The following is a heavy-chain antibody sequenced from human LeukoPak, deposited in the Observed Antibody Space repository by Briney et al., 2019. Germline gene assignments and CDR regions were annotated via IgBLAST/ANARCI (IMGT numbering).Heavy chain of an antibody. Sequence: GGSLRLSCAASGFTFSSYGMHWVRQAPGKGLEWVAVISYDGSNKYYADSVKGRFTISRDNSKNTLYLQMSSLRAEDTAVYYCAKEGTTHGAFDIWGQGTMVTVSS. CDR2: ISYDGSNK. V-gene: IGHV3-30*18. D-gene: IGHD1-26*01. J-gene: IGHJ3*02. CDR1: GFTFSSYG. CDR3: AKEGTTHGAFDI.